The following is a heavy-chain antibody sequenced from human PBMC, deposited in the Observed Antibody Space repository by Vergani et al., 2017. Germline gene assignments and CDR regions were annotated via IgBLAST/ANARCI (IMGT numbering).Heavy chain of an antibody. Sequence: QVQLQESGPGLVKPSQTLSLTCAVYGGSFSGYYWNWIRQPPGKGLEWIGEINHSGSTNYNPSLKSRVTISVDTSKNQFSLKLSSVTAADTAVYYCARAMPYDILTGYYPRSNWFDPWGQGTLVTVSS. CDR1: GGSFSGYY. J-gene: IGHJ5*02. V-gene: IGHV4-34*09. D-gene: IGHD3-9*01. CDR3: ARAMPYDILTGYYPRSNWFDP. CDR2: INHSGST.